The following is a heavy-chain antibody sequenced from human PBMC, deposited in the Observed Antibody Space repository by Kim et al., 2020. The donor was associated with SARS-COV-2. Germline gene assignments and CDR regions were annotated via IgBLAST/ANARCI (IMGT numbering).Heavy chain of an antibody. CDR3: ARGPWIQLWLGLYGMDV. CDR2: INHSGST. V-gene: IGHV4-34*01. J-gene: IGHJ6*02. D-gene: IGHD5-18*01. CDR1: GGSFSGYY. Sequence: SETLSLTCAVYGGSFSGYYWSWIRQPPGKGLEWIGEINHSGSTNYNPSLKSRVTISVDTSKNQFSLKLSSVTAADTAVYYCARGPWIQLWLGLYGMDVWGQGTTVTVSS.